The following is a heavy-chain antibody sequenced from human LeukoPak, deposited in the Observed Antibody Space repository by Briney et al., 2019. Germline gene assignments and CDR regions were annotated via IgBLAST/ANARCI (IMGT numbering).Heavy chain of an antibody. J-gene: IGHJ5*02. CDR2: ISYDGSNK. V-gene: IGHV3-30-3*01. Sequence: GRSLRLSCAASGFTFSSYDTHWVRQAPGKGLEWVAVISYDGSNKYYADSVKGRFTISRDNSKNTLYLQMNSLRAEDTAVYYCARDGYCSGGSCYITGPNWFDPWGQGTLVTVSS. CDR1: GFTFSSYD. CDR3: ARDGYCSGGSCYITGPNWFDP. D-gene: IGHD2-15*01.